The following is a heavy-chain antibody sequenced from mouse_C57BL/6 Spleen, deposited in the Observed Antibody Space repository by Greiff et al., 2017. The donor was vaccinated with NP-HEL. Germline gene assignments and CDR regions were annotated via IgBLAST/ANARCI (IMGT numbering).Heavy chain of an antibody. V-gene: IGHV1-69*01. CDR3: ARISSYWYFDV. J-gene: IGHJ1*03. CDR1: GYTFTSYW. D-gene: IGHD1-1*01. Sequence: QVQLQQPGAELVMPGASVKLSCKASGYTFTSYWMHWVKQRPGQGLEWIGEIDPSDSYTNYNQKFKGKSTLTVDKSSSTAYMQLSSLTSEDSAVYYCARISSYWYFDVWGTGTTVTVSS. CDR2: IDPSDSYT.